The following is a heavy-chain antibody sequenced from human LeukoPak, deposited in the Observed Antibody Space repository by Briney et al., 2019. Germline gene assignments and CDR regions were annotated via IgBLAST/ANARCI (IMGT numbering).Heavy chain of an antibody. CDR1: GFTFSSYW. J-gene: IGHJ3*02. V-gene: IGHV3-7*01. Sequence: GGSLRLSCAASGFTFSSYWMSWVRQAPGKGLEWVANIKQDGSEKYYVDSVKGRFTISRGNAKNSLYLQMNSLRAEDTAVYYCARTYSSGWNEGAFDIWGQGTMVTVSS. CDR3: ARTYSSGWNEGAFDI. D-gene: IGHD6-19*01. CDR2: IKQDGSEK.